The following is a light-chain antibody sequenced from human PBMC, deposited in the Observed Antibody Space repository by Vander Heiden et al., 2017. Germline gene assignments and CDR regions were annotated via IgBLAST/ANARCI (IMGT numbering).Light chain of an antibody. V-gene: IGKV3-20*01. CDR3: QQYGSSPSVT. CDR1: QSVSSSY. J-gene: IGKJ4*01. Sequence: EIVLTQSPGTLSFYPGERATLSCRASQSVSSSYLAWYQQKPGQAPRLLIYGASSRATGIPDRFSGSGSGTDFTLTISRLEPEDFAVYYCQQYGSSPSVTFGGGTKVEIK. CDR2: GAS.